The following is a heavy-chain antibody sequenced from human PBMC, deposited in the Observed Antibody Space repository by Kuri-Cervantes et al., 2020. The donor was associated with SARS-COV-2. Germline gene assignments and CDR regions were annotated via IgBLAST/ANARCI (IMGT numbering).Heavy chain of an antibody. J-gene: IGHJ4*02. D-gene: IGHD2-2*01. Sequence: ASVKVSCKASGYTFTSYGITWVRQAPGQGLERMGWISPHTGNTGYPQKLQGRVTMTTDTSTSTAYMELRSLRSDDTAVYYCARASGYCSISWCSFPFDYWGQGTLVTVSS. CDR1: GYTFTSYG. V-gene: IGHV1-18*01. CDR2: ISPHTGNT. CDR3: ARASGYCSISWCSFPFDY.